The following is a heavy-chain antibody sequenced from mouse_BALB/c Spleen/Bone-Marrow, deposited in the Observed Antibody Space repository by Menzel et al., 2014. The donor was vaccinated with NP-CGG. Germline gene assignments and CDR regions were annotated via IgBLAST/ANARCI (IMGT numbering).Heavy chain of an antibody. D-gene: IGHD2-1*01. CDR2: INPSNGGT. J-gene: IGHJ1*01. Sequence: QVQLQQSGAELVKPGASVKLSCKASGYTFXSYYMYWVKQRPGQGLEWIGEINPSNGGTNFNEKFKSKATLTVDKSSSTAYMQLSSLTPEDSAVYYCTRSYYGNYFDVWGAGTTVTVSS. CDR1: GYTFXSYY. CDR3: TRSYYGNYFDV. V-gene: IGHV1S81*02.